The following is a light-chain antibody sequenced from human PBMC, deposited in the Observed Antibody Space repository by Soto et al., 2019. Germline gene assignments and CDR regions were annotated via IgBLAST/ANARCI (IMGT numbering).Light chain of an antibody. J-gene: IGLJ2*01. CDR2: EVS. CDR1: SSDVGNYNY. V-gene: IGLV2-8*01. CDR3: SSYAGTKNVI. Sequence: QSALTQPPSASGSPGQSVIISCTGTSSDVGNYNYVSWYQQHPGRAPKLMIFEVSQRPSGVPDRFSGSKSGNTASLTVSGLQAEDEADYYCSSYAGTKNVIFGGGTKLTVL.